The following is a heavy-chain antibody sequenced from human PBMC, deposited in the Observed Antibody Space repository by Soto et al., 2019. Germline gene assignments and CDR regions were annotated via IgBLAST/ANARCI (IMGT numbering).Heavy chain of an antibody. CDR1: GDSITSGGYS. CDR3: ARAHYGPSGYYRVS. J-gene: IGHJ5*02. Sequence: SETLSLTCSVSGDSITSGGYSWGWIRQPPRRGLECSCYIYHTESASYSPSLKGRITISVDKSKNQFSLSLNSVTAADTAIYYRARAHYGPSGYYRVSWGQGSLVTVSS. D-gene: IGHD3-22*01. CDR2: IYHTESA. V-gene: IGHV4-30-2*01.